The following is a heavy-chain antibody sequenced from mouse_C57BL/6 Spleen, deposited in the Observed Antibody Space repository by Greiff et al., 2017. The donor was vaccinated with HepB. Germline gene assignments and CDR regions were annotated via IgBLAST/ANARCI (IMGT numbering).Heavy chain of an antibody. Sequence: DVKLVESGGGLVKPGGSLKLSCAASGFTFSDYGMHWVRQAPEKGLEWVAYISSGSSTIYYADTVKGRFTISRDNAKNTLFLQMTSLRSEDTAMYYCARGAYYGNYVDYYAMDYWGQGTSVTVSS. CDR1: GFTFSDYG. CDR3: ARGAYYGNYVDYYAMDY. CDR2: ISSGSSTI. D-gene: IGHD2-10*01. V-gene: IGHV5-17*01. J-gene: IGHJ4*01.